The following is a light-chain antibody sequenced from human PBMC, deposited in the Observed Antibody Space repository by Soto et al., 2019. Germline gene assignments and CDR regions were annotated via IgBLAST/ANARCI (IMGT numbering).Light chain of an antibody. V-gene: IGKV1-39*01. J-gene: IGKJ1*01. CDR3: QQSYSLPRT. Sequence: DIQMTQSPSSLSASVGARVTITCRARQSASCSLSWYQQKPGKAPNLLIYAASSLQSGVPSRFSGSGSGTEFTLTISTLQPEDFATYYGQQSYSLPRTFGQGTKV. CDR1: QSASCS. CDR2: AAS.